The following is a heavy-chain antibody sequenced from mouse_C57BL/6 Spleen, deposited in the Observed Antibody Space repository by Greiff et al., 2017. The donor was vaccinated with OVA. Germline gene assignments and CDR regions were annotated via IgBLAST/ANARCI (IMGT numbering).Heavy chain of an antibody. CDR1: GFTFSDYG. CDR3: ARGGSSYDYAMDY. D-gene: IGHD1-1*01. V-gene: IGHV5-17*01. Sequence: DVQLQESGGGLVKPGGSLKLSCAASGFTFSDYGMHWVRQAPEKGLEWVAYISSGSSTIYYADTVKGRFTISRDNAKNTLFLQMTSLRSEDTAMYYCARGGSSYDYAMDYWGQGTSVTVSS. CDR2: ISSGSSTI. J-gene: IGHJ4*01.